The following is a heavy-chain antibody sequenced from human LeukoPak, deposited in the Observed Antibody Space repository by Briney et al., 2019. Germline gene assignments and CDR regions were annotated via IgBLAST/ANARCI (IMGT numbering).Heavy chain of an antibody. J-gene: IGHJ6*03. CDR2: ISSSGSTI. D-gene: IGHD3-10*01. CDR3: ARDGTMVRGVPPSNYYYYYMDV. V-gene: IGHV3-11*01. Sequence: PGGSLRPSCAASGFTFTDYDMCWIREAPGNGREWVSYISSSGSTIYYADSVKGRFTISRDNAKNSLYLQMNSLRAEDTAVYYCARDGTMVRGVPPSNYYYYYMDVWGKGTTVTVSS. CDR1: GFTFTDYD.